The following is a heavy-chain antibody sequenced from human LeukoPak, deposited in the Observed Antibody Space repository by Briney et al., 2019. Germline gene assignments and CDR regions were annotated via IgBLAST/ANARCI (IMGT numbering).Heavy chain of an antibody. V-gene: IGHV4-59*01. CDR2: IYYSGST. J-gene: IGHJ4*02. CDR1: GGSISSYY. CDR3: ARVGGSWYYFDY. D-gene: IGHD2-15*01. Sequence: PSETLSLTCTVSGGSISSYYWSWIRQPPGKRLEWIGYIYYSGSTNYNPSLKSRVTISVDTSKNQFSLKLSSVTAADTAVYYCARVGGSWYYFDYWGQGTLVTVSS.